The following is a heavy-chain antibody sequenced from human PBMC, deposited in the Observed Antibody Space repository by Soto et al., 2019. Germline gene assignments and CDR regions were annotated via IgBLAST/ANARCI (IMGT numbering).Heavy chain of an antibody. CDR2: IYHSVST. J-gene: IGHJ4*02. CDR1: GGSISSGGYS. CDR3: ARSYDSSGYYYGAFDY. V-gene: IGHV4-30-2*01. D-gene: IGHD3-22*01. Sequence: SETLSLTCAVSGGSISSGGYSWSWIRQPPGKGLEWIGYIYHSVSTYYNPSLKSRVTISVDRSKNQFSLKLSSVTAADTAVYYCARSYDSSGYYYGAFDYWGQGTLVTVSS.